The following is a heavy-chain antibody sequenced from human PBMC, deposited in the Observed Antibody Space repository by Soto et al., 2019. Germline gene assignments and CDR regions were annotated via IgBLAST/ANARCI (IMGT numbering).Heavy chain of an antibody. Sequence: QVQLVQSGAEVKKPGASVMVSCRASGYTFTSHYMHWVRQAPGQGLEWMGMIDPSGGATTYAQKFQGRVTITRDTSTTTVYMELSSLRPGDTAVYSCSRGLWQWLFDYWGQGTLVNVSS. CDR3: SRGLWQWLFDY. D-gene: IGHD6-19*01. J-gene: IGHJ4*02. CDR2: IDPSGGAT. V-gene: IGHV1-46*03. CDR1: GYTFTSHY.